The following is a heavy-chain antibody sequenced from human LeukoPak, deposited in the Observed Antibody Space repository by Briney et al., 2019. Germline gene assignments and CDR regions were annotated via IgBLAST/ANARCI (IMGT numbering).Heavy chain of an antibody. Sequence: GGTLRLSCAASGFTFSSYGMSWVRQAPGKGLEWVSAISGSGGSTYYADSVKGRFTISRDNSKNTLYLQMNSLRAEDTAVYYCARGEMATMSGFGGGYYYYYMDVWGKGTTVTVSS. V-gene: IGHV3-23*01. CDR3: ARGEMATMSGFGGGYYYYYMDV. J-gene: IGHJ6*03. CDR1: GFTFSSYG. D-gene: IGHD5-24*01. CDR2: ISGSGGST.